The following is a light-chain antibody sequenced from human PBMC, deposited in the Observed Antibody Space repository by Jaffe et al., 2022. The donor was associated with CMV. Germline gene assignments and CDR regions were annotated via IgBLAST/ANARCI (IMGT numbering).Light chain of an antibody. Sequence: DIVMTQSPDSLAVSLGERATINCKSSQSVLYSSNNKNYLAWYQQKPGQPPKLLIYWASAREFGVPDRFSGSGSGTDFTLTISSLQAVDVAVYYCQQYYSTPYTFGQGTKLEIK. CDR2: WAS. CDR3: QQYYSTPYT. CDR1: QSVLYSSNNKNY. V-gene: IGKV4-1*01. J-gene: IGKJ2*01.